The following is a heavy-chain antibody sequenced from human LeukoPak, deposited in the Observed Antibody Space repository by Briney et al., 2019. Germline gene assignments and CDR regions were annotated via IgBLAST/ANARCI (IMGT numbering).Heavy chain of an antibody. V-gene: IGHV4-34*01. J-gene: IGHJ4*02. Sequence: PSETLSLTCAVYGGSFGGYYWSWIRQPPGKGLEWIGEINHSGSTNYNPSLKSRVTISVDTSKNQFSLKLSSVTAADTAVYYCARGGNYSSSWSDFDYWGQGTLVTVSS. CDR3: ARGGNYSSSWSDFDY. CDR2: INHSGST. D-gene: IGHD6-13*01. CDR1: GGSFGGYY.